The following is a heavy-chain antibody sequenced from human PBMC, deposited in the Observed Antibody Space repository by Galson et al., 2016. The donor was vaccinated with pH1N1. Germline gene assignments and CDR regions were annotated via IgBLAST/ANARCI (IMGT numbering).Heavy chain of an antibody. CDR3: EGGRAADY. Sequence: SLRLSCAGPRFSFSSHWMTWVRQAPGKGLEWVANIDRTGIEKYYGDSVKGRFTISRDNSENSLYLQMNSLRAEDTAVYYCEGGRAADYWGQGTLVTVSS. J-gene: IGHJ4*02. CDR2: IDRTGIEK. D-gene: IGHD3-16*01. V-gene: IGHV3-7*01. CDR1: RFSFSSHW.